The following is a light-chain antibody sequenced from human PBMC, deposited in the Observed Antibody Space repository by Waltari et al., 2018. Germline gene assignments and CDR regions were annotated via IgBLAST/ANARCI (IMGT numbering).Light chain of an antibody. Sequence: NFMLTQPHSVSESPGKKVTIPCTRSSGSIASNHAQWYQQRPGSAPTTVIYEDNQRPSGVPDRFSGSIDSSSNSASLTISGLKTEDEADYYCQSYDSSNVVFGGGTKLTVL. V-gene: IGLV6-57*04. J-gene: IGLJ2*01. CDR1: SGSIASNH. CDR3: QSYDSSNVV. CDR2: EDN.